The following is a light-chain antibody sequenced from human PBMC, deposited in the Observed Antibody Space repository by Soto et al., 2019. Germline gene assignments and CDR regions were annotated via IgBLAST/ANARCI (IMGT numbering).Light chain of an antibody. J-gene: IGKJ1*01. CDR2: WAS. V-gene: IGKV4-1*01. CDR1: QSVLYSSNNKNY. CDR3: QQYISGPPWT. Sequence: DIVMTQSPDSLAVSLGERATINCKSSQSVLYSSNNKNYLAWYQQKPGQPPKLLIFWASTRESGVPDRFSGSGSGTDFTLTISSLQAEDVAVYYCQQYISGPPWTFGQGTKVEIK.